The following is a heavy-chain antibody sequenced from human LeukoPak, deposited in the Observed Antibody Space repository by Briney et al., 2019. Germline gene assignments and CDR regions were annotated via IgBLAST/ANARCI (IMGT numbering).Heavy chain of an antibody. J-gene: IGHJ6*02. CDR2: VYDSGST. V-gene: IGHV4-59*11. CDR3: AREYYGMDV. CDR1: GGSISGHY. Sequence: SETLSLTCTVSGGSISGHYWTWIRQTPGKGLEWIGDVYDSGSTRNNPSLKSRLTISVDTSKNQFSLNLTSVTAADTAVYYCAREYYGMDVWGQGTTVTVSS.